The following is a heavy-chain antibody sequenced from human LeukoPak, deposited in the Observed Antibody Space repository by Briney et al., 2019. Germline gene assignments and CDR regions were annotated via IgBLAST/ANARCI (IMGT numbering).Heavy chain of an antibody. Sequence: SETLSLTCTVSGGSISSYYWSWIRQPPGKGLEWIGYIYYSGSTNYNPSLKSRVTISVDTSKNLFSLKLSSVTAADTAVYYCARGYSYGPEVDYWGQGTLVTVSS. V-gene: IGHV4-59*01. CDR2: IYYSGST. CDR3: ARGYSYGPEVDY. J-gene: IGHJ4*02. CDR1: GGSISSYY. D-gene: IGHD5-18*01.